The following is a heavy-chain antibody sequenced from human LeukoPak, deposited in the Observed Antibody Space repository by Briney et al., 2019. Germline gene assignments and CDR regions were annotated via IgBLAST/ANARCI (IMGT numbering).Heavy chain of an antibody. CDR2: IYYSGST. D-gene: IGHD3-3*01. J-gene: IGHJ5*02. Sequence: SETLSLICTVSGGSISSGDYYWGWIRQPPGKGVEWLGYIYYSGSTYYTPSLKSRVTKSVDTSKNQFSLKLSSVTAAEAAVYYCAAFWSGYYVFDPWGQGTLVTVSS. CDR1: GGSISSGDYY. CDR3: AAFWSGYYVFDP. V-gene: IGHV4-30-4*08.